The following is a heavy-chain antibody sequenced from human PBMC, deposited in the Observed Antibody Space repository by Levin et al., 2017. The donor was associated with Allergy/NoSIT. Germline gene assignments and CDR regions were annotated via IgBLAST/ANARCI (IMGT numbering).Heavy chain of an antibody. Sequence: GESLKISCKASGYTFTGYYMHWVRQAPGQGLEWMGWINPNSGGTNYAQKFQGRVTMTRDTSISTAYMELSRLRSDDTAVYYCARTNVVGFGEYNWFDPWGQGTLVTVSS. D-gene: IGHD3-10*01. V-gene: IGHV1-2*02. J-gene: IGHJ5*02. CDR1: GYTFTGYY. CDR2: INPNSGGT. CDR3: ARTNVVGFGEYNWFDP.